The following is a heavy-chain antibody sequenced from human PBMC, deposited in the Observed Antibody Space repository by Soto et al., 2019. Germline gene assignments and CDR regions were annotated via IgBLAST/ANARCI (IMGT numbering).Heavy chain of an antibody. CDR2: ISYDGSNK. V-gene: IGHV3-30*18. J-gene: IGHJ4*02. Sequence: GGSLRLSCAASGFTFSSYGMHWVRQAPGKGLEWVAVISYDGSNKYYADSVKGRFTISRDNSKNTLYLQMNSLRAEDTAVYYCAKPRSSGWLDYWGQGTLVTVSS. CDR1: GFTFSSYG. D-gene: IGHD6-19*01. CDR3: AKPRSSGWLDY.